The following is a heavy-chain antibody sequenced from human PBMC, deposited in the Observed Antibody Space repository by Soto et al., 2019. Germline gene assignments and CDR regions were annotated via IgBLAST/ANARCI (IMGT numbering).Heavy chain of an antibody. CDR3: ARDDYYDSSGYYPWFDP. CDR2: ISGSGGST. V-gene: IGHV3-23*01. J-gene: IGHJ5*02. CDR1: GFTFSSYA. D-gene: IGHD3-22*01. Sequence: GGSLRLSCAASGFTFSSYAMSWVRQAPGKGLEWVSAISGSGGSTYYADSVKGRFTISRDNSKNTLYLQMNSLRSEDTAVYYCARDDYYDSSGYYPWFDPWGQGTLVTVSS.